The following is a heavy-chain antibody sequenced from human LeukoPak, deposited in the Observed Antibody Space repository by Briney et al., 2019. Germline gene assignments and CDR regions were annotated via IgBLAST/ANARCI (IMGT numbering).Heavy chain of an antibody. CDR3: ARDRNYDILTSLDC. V-gene: IGHV1-2*02. Sequence: PLASVKVSCKASGYTFTGYYMHWVRQAPGQGLEWMGWINPNSGGTNYAQKFQGRVTMTRDTSISTAYMELSRLRSDDTAVYYCARDRNYDILTSLDCWGQGTLVTVAS. CDR1: GYTFTGYY. CDR2: INPNSGGT. D-gene: IGHD3-9*01. J-gene: IGHJ4*02.